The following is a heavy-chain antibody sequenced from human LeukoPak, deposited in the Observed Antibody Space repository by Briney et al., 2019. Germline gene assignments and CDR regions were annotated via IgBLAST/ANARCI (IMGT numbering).Heavy chain of an antibody. V-gene: IGHV3-66*01. Sequence: GGSLRLSCAASGFIVSTNYMSWVRQAPGKGLEWVSVIYSGDTTFYADPVRGKFTISRDNSKNTLYLQMNSLRAEDTAVYYCASILRSSSGYYFDYWGQGTLVTVSS. CDR3: ASILRSSSGYYFDY. D-gene: IGHD3-10*01. CDR1: GFIVSTNY. CDR2: IYSGDTT. J-gene: IGHJ4*02.